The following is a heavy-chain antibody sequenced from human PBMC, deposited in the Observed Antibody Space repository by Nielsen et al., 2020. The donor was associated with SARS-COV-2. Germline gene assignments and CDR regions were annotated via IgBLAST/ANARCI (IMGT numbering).Heavy chain of an antibody. D-gene: IGHD6-13*01. Sequence: GGSLRLSCAASGSTFDDYAMHWVRQAPGKGLEWVSGISWNSGSIGYADSVKGRFTISRDNSKNTLYLQMNSLRAEDTAVYYCAKDMVGAAGPYYYYGMDVWGQGTTVTVSS. V-gene: IGHV3-9*01. CDR3: AKDMVGAAGPYYYYGMDV. J-gene: IGHJ6*02. CDR2: ISWNSGSI. CDR1: GSTFDDYA.